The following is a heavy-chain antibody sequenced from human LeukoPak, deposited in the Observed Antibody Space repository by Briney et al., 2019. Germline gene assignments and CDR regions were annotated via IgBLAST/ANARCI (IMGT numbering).Heavy chain of an antibody. Sequence: EASVKVSCKASGYTFTSYGISWVRQAPGQGLEWMGWISAYNGNTNYAQKLQGRVTMTSDTSIDTAYMELSSLRSEDTAVYYCATELRWKEYWGQGTLVTVSS. CDR3: ATELRWKEY. J-gene: IGHJ4*02. CDR2: ISAYNGNT. D-gene: IGHD4-23*01. CDR1: GYTFTSYG. V-gene: IGHV1-18*01.